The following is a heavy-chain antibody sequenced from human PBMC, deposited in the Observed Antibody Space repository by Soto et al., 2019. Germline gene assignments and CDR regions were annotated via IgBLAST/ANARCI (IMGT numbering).Heavy chain of an antibody. V-gene: IGHV3-33*01. CDR1: GFTFSSYG. Sequence: QVQLVESGGGVVQPGRSLRLSCAASGFTFSSYGMHWVRQAPGKGLEWVAIIWYDGSNKYYADSVKGRFTISRDNSKNSLYQEMNRLRVEDTALYYCARDNGGNSCWFDPWGQGTLVTVSS. J-gene: IGHJ5*02. CDR3: ARDNGGNSCWFDP. D-gene: IGHD2-21*01. CDR2: IWYDGSNK.